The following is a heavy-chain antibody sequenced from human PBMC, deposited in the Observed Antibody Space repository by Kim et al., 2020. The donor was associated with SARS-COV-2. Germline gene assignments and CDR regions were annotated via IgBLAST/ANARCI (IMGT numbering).Heavy chain of an antibody. CDR3: AKATRPKVGYYGMDV. J-gene: IGHJ6*02. D-gene: IGHD1-26*01. Sequence: GGSLRLSCAASGFTFSSYAMSWVRQAPGKGLEWVSAISGSGGSTYYADSVKGRFTISRDNSKNTLYLQMNSLRAEGTAVYYCAKATRPKVGYYGMDVWGQGTTVTVSS. CDR2: ISGSGGST. V-gene: IGHV3-23*01. CDR1: GFTFSSYA.